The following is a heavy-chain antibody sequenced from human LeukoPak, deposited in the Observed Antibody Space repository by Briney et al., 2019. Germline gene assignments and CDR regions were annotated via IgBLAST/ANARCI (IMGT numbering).Heavy chain of an antibody. CDR2: ISGGTT. J-gene: IGHJ4*02. V-gene: IGHV3-49*03. CDR3: SRGSGWLSVY. CDR1: GFTFGDYL. D-gene: IGHD6-19*01. Sequence: GGSLRLSCTASGFTFGDYLMSWFRQSPGKGLEWIGFISGGTTEYAASVKGRFTISRDDSTSIAYLQMNSLTTEDTAVYYCSRGSGWLSVYWGQGTLVTVSS.